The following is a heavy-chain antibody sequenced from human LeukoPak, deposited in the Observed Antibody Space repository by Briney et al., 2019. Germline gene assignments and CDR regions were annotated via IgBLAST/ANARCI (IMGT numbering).Heavy chain of an antibody. V-gene: IGHV3-7*03. CDR1: GFIFSGSW. J-gene: IGHJ4*02. CDR2: IKKDGSEK. CDR3: TTDTWYSAGH. D-gene: IGHD2-15*01. Sequence: PWGSLRLSCTASGFIFSGSWMAWIRQAPGKGLEWVAIIKKDGSEKYYVDSMKGRFTISRDNAKNSLFLQMNSLRAEDTAIYYRTTDTWYSAGHWGQGTLVTVSS.